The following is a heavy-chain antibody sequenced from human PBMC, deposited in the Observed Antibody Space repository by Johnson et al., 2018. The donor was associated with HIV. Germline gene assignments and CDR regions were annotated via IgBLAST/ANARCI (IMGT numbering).Heavy chain of an antibody. CDR1: GFTFSSYA. V-gene: IGHV3-23*04. D-gene: IGHD1-14*01. J-gene: IGHJ3*02. CDR2: LSGSGGST. CDR3: ARDGNDGSPGNDAFDI. Sequence: VQLVESGGGLVQPGGSLRLSCVASGFTFSSYAMTWVRQAPGKGLEWVSSLSGSGGSTFYADSVRGRLTISRDNSKNTLYLQMNSRSAEDTALYYCARDGNDGSPGNDAFDIWGQGTMVTVSS.